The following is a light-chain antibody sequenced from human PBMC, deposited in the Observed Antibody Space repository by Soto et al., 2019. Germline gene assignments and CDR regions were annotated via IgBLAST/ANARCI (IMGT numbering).Light chain of an antibody. J-gene: IGLJ2*01. CDR1: SSDVGSYNL. CDR2: EGS. Sequence: QSVQTQPASVSGSPGQSITISCTGTSSDVGSYNLVSWYQQHPGKAPKLMIYEGSKRPSGVSNRFSGSKSGNTASLTISGLQAEDEADYYCCSYAGSSTLFGGGTKVTVL. CDR3: CSYAGSSTL. V-gene: IGLV2-23*01.